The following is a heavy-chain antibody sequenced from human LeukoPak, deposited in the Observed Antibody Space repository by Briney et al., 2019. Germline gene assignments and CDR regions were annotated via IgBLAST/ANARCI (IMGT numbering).Heavy chain of an antibody. V-gene: IGHV3-30*02. Sequence: GGSLRLSCVASGFTFNAFGMHWVRQAPGKGLEWVAFIRYDGNDKYYSGSVEGRFTISRDNAKNSLYLQMNSLGAEDTALYYCAKGVSYYYDSTDAFDIWGQGTMVTVSS. CDR1: GFTFNAFG. CDR3: AKGVSYYYDSTDAFDI. CDR2: IRYDGNDK. D-gene: IGHD3-22*01. J-gene: IGHJ3*02.